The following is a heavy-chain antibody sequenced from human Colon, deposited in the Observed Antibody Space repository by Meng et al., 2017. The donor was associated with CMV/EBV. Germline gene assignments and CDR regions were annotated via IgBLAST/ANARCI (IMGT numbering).Heavy chain of an antibody. CDR1: GVILSSMY. Sequence: GESLKISCAASGVILSSMYMNWVRQTPGKGLEWVALLYSGNTTKYADSVTGRFTISRDSSKNTLYLQMNNVRPEDTAIYYCARDVFDTSSYDYWGQGALVTVSS. J-gene: IGHJ4*02. CDR3: ARDVFDTSSYDY. V-gene: IGHV3-66*02. CDR2: LYSGNTT. D-gene: IGHD2-2*01.